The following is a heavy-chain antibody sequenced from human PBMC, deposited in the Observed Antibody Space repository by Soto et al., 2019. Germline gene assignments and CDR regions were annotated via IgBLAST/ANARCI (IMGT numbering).Heavy chain of an antibody. J-gene: IGHJ5*02. CDR3: ARASLHYGGNSVDWFDP. D-gene: IGHD4-17*01. CDR1: GYSISSGYY. CDR2: IYHSGST. V-gene: IGHV4-38-2*01. Sequence: PSETLSLTCAVSGYSISSGYYWGWIRQPPGKGLEWIGSIYHSGSTYYNPSLKSRVTISVDTSKNQFSLKLSSVTAADTAVYYCARASLHYGGNSVDWFDPWGQGTMVTVSS.